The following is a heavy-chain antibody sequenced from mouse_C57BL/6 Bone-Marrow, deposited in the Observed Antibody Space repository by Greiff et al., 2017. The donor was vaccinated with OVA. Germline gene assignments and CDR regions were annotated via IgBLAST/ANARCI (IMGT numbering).Heavy chain of an antibody. Sequence: VQLQQSGAELVRPGASVKLSCTASGFNIKDYYMHWVKQRPEQGLEWIGRIDPEDGDTEYAPKFQGKATMTADTSSNTAYLQLSSLTSEDTAVYYFTTSYYYGSSYYFDYWGQGTTLTVSS. CDR3: TTSYYYGSSYYFDY. J-gene: IGHJ2*01. CDR1: GFNIKDYY. CDR2: IDPEDGDT. V-gene: IGHV14-1*01. D-gene: IGHD1-1*01.